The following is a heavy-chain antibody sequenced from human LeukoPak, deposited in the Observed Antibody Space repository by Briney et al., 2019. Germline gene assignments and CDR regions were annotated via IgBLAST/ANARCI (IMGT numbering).Heavy chain of an antibody. J-gene: IGHJ4*02. CDR2: IYSDGST. D-gene: IGHD1-26*01. V-gene: IGHV3-53*01. Sequence: QTGGSLRLSCAASGFIVSGDFMSWVRQAPGKGLEWVSVIYSDGSTYYADSVKGRFTISRDNSKNTLDLQMTGLRAEDTAVYYCAREGGRGRDSPWFGYWGQGTLVTVSS. CDR1: GFIVSGDF. CDR3: AREGGRGRDSPWFGY.